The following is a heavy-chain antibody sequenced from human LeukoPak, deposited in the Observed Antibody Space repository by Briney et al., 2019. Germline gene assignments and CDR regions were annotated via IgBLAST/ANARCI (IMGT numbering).Heavy chain of an antibody. J-gene: IGHJ4*02. CDR3: ASREGEFDY. V-gene: IGHV3-21*01. CDR2: ISSGSGYI. Sequence: GGSLRLSCAASGFTFSSYAMNWVRQAPGKGLEWVSSISSGSGYIYYADSVKGRFTISRDNANNSLYLQMNSLRAGDTAVYYCASREGEFDYWGQGTLVTVSS. CDR1: GFTFSSYA.